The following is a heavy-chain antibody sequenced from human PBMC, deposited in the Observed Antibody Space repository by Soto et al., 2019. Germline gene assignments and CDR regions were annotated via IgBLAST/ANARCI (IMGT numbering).Heavy chain of an antibody. V-gene: IGHV3-23*01. CDR3: AKRSTSGTYYFDY. Sequence: GGSLRLSCAASGFTFTSYAMTWVRQGPGKGLEWVSSIGTTTGDLLYADSVKGRFTISRDNSRNTLYLQMNSLRNEDTAIYYCAKRSTSGTYYFDYWGQGDLVTVSS. D-gene: IGHD1-26*01. J-gene: IGHJ4*02. CDR1: GFTFTSYA. CDR2: IGTTTGDL.